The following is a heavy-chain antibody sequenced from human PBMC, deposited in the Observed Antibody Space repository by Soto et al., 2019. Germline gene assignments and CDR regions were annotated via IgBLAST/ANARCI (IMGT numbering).Heavy chain of an antibody. J-gene: IGHJ4*02. Sequence: SETLSLTCTVSSGSISGYFWSWIRQPPGKEPEWIGYISYRGNTNYNPSLQSRVSISLVTSKNQISLKLDAVTASDTAVYYCARMERYQEGLSVYYFDLWGQGTLVTVSS. CDR1: SGSISGYF. CDR2: ISYRGNT. D-gene: IGHD3-16*02. CDR3: ARMERYQEGLSVYYFDL. V-gene: IGHV4-59*01.